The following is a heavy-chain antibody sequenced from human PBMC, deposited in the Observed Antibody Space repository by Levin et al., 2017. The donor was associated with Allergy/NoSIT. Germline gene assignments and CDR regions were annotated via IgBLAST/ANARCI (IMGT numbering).Heavy chain of an antibody. Sequence: SQTLSLTCTVSGGSISSSSYYWGWIRQPPGKGLEWIGSIYYSGSTYYNPSLKSRVTISVDTSKNQFSLKLSSVTAADTAVYYCARTVYNWKDWDWFDPWGQGTLVTVSS. V-gene: IGHV4-39*01. J-gene: IGHJ5*02. D-gene: IGHD1-20*01. CDR3: ARTVYNWKDWDWFDP. CDR1: GGSISSSSYY. CDR2: IYYSGST.